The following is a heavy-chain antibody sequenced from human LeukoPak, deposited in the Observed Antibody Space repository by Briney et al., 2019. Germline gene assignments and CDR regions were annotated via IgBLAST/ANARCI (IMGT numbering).Heavy chain of an antibody. D-gene: IGHD4-17*01. Sequence: SETLSLPCAVSGVSFNDYYWSWVRQTPGKGLEWIGEINHSGYTNDSPSLKSRVTISIDTSRKQFFLNLRSVTVADTGIYYCTRMTTGHDYWGQGTLVTVSS. CDR1: GVSFNDYY. V-gene: IGHV4-34*10. CDR3: TRMTTGHDY. CDR2: INHSGYT. J-gene: IGHJ4*02.